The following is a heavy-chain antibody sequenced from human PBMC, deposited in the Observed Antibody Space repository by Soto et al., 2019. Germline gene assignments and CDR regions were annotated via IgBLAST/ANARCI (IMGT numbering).Heavy chain of an antibody. CDR1: GFTFGTTD. J-gene: IGHJ5*02. Sequence: QLLQSGGGLVQPGGSLTLSCAASGFTFGTTDMSWVRQAPGEGLEWVSTIDGSGGITYYADSVKGRSTISRDNSRNTVYLQMNTVRGDDTALYYCVKNSGWFNTWGQGALVTVSS. D-gene: IGHD3-10*01. CDR3: VKNSGWFNT. CDR2: IDGSGGIT. V-gene: IGHV3-23*01.